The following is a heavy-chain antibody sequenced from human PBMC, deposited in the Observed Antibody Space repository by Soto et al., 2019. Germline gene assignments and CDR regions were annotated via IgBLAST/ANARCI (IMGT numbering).Heavy chain of an antibody. CDR1: GFSLTTRGVG. Sequence: QITLKESGPTLVKPTQTLTLTCTFSGFSLTTRGVGVGWIRQPPGKALECFALIYWDDDKRYSPSLQRRLSITKDTSKNQVVLTMTNVDPVDTATYYCAHIPNYYQYDWFDPWGQGTLVSVSS. CDR3: AHIPNYYQYDWFDP. D-gene: IGHD3-16*01. CDR2: IYWDDDK. J-gene: IGHJ5*02. V-gene: IGHV2-5*02.